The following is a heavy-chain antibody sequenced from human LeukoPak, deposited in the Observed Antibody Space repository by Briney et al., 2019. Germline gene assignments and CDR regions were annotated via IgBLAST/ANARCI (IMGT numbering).Heavy chain of an antibody. J-gene: IGHJ6*02. CDR1: GGSFSGYY. V-gene: IGHV4-34*01. D-gene: IGHD6-13*01. CDR2: INHSGST. Sequence: SETLPLTCPVYGGSFSGYYWSWIRQPPGKGLEWIGEINHSGSTNYNPSLKSRVTISVDTSKNQFSLKLSSVTAADTAVYYCARVFRSGYHYYYYGMDVWGQGTTVTVSS. CDR3: ARVFRSGYHYYYYGMDV.